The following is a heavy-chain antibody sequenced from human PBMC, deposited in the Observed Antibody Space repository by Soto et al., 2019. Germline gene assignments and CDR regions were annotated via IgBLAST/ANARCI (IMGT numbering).Heavy chain of an antibody. D-gene: IGHD6-25*01. CDR3: VRGVDHEDGAAAPWFCFEN. V-gene: IGHV3-21*01. CDR1: GFTFRRNN. CDR2: ISSSVDYL. Sequence: GGSLRLSCAASGFTFRRNNMNWVRQAPGKGLEWVASISSSVDYLYYADSVKGRFIISRDNFQNSLFLQMNNLRADDTAVYYCVRGVDHEDGAAAPWFCFENWGQGTPVTVSS. J-gene: IGHJ4*02.